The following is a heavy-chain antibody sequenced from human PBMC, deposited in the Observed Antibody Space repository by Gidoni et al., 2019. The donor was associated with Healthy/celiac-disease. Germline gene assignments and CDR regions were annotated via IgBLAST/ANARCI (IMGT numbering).Heavy chain of an antibody. CDR1: GRTFRSYA. V-gene: IGHV1-69*01. D-gene: IGHD4-17*01. Sequence: QVQLVQSGAEVNKPGSSVKVSCKPSGRTFRSYAISWVRQAPGQGLEWMGGIIPIFGTANYAQKFQGRVTITADESTSTAYMELSSLRSEDTAVYYCARQLRKPKHDAFDIWGQGTMVTVSS. CDR3: ARQLRKPKHDAFDI. CDR2: IIPIFGTA. J-gene: IGHJ3*02.